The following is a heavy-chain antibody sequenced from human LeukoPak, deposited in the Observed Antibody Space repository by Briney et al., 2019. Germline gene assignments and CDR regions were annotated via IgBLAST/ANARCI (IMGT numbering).Heavy chain of an antibody. J-gene: IGHJ4*02. CDR1: GFTFSSYS. Sequence: GGSLRLSCAASGFTFSSYSMNWVRQAPGKGLEWVSYISSSSSTIYYADSVKGRFTISRDNAKNSLYLQMNSLRAEDTAVYYCARGEYYYDSSGYYPNDYWGQGTLVTVSS. CDR3: ARGEYYYDSSGYYPNDY. CDR2: ISSSSSTI. V-gene: IGHV3-48*04. D-gene: IGHD3-22*01.